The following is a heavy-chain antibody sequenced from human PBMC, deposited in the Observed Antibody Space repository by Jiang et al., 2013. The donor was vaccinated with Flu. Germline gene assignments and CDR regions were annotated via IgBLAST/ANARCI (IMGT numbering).Heavy chain of an antibody. CDR3: ARGSSSSWYRFTY. J-gene: IGHJ4*02. D-gene: IGHD6-13*01. V-gene: IGHV3-30*07. Sequence: SRDNSKNTLYLQMNSLRAEDTAVYYCARGSSSSWYRFTYWGQGTLVTVSS.